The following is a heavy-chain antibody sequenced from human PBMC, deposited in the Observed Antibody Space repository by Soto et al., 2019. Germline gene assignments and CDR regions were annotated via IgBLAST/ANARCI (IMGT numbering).Heavy chain of an antibody. J-gene: IGHJ4*02. V-gene: IGHV1-69*13. CDR1: GDTFNKYA. CDR3: ARGIDYGGVNRIDY. D-gene: IGHD4-17*01. Sequence: SVKVSCKASGDTFNKYAFNWVRQAPGQGLEWMGGIIPIFGTPNYAQRVQGRVTITADESTSTAYMELSSLRSEDTAVYYCARGIDYGGVNRIDYWGQGTLVTVSS. CDR2: IIPIFGTP.